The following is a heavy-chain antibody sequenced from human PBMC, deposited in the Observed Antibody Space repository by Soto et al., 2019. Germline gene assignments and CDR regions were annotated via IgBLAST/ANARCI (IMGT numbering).Heavy chain of an antibody. J-gene: IGHJ4*02. CDR2: ISYDGSNK. V-gene: IGHV3-30-3*01. Sequence: GGSLRLSCAASGFTFSSYAMHWVRQAPGKGLEWVAVISYDGSNKYYADSVKGRFTISRDNSKNTLYLQMNSLRAEDTAVYYCARDRYGDVYFDYWGQGTLVTVSS. D-gene: IGHD4-17*01. CDR1: GFTFSSYA. CDR3: ARDRYGDVYFDY.